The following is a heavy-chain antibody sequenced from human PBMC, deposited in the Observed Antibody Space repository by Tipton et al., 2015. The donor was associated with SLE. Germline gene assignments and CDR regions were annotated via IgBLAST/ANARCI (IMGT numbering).Heavy chain of an antibody. CDR1: GFTFSSYG. V-gene: IGHV3-7*01. CDR2: IKQDGSEK. D-gene: IGHD4-17*01. Sequence: SLRLSCAASGFTFSSYGMHWVRQAPGKGLEWVANIKQDGSEKYYVDSVKGRFTISRDNAKNSLYLQMNSLRAEDTAVYYCAKPGYGDYRDAFDIWGQGTMVTVSS. J-gene: IGHJ3*02. CDR3: AKPGYGDYRDAFDI.